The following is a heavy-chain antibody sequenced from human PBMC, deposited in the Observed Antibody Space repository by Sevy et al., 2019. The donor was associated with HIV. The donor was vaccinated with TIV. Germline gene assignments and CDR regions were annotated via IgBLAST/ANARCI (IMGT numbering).Heavy chain of an antibody. CDR3: ARGGRRITIFGVVITNVVVAAKSRLLDGMDV. CDR1: GYTFTSYD. J-gene: IGHJ6*02. Sequence: ASVKVSCKASGYTFTSYDINWVRQATGQGLEWMGWMNPNSGNTGYAQKFQGRVTMTRNTSISTAYMELSSLRSEDMAVYYCARGGRRITIFGVVITNVVVAAKSRLLDGMDVWGQGTTVTVSS. V-gene: IGHV1-8*01. D-gene: IGHD3-3*01. CDR2: MNPNSGNT.